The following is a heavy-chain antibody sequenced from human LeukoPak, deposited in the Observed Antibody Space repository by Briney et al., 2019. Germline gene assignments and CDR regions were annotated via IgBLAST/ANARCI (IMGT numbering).Heavy chain of an antibody. Sequence: ASVKVSCKASGYTFTGYYMHWVRQAPGQGLEWMGWINPNSGGTNYAQKFQGRVTMTRDTSISTANMELSRLRSDDTAVYYCANSPRRSNYYYYYMDVWGKGTTVTVSS. J-gene: IGHJ6*03. CDR3: ANSPRRSNYYYYYMDV. D-gene: IGHD2-15*01. CDR1: GYTFTGYY. CDR2: INPNSGGT. V-gene: IGHV1-2*02.